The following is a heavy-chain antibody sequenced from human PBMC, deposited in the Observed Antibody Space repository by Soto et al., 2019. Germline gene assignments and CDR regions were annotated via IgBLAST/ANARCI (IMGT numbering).Heavy chain of an antibody. CDR1: GFTFSSYG. V-gene: IGHV3-30*18. CDR3: AKDRSAATFSFDY. J-gene: IGHJ4*02. Sequence: QVQLVESGGGVVQPGRSLRLSCAASGFTFSSYGMHWVRQAPGKGLEWVAVISYDGNYKYYADSVKGRFTISGDKSKNTLDLQMNSLRAEDTAVYYCAKDRSAATFSFDYWGQGTLVTVSS. D-gene: IGHD6-13*01. CDR2: ISYDGNYK.